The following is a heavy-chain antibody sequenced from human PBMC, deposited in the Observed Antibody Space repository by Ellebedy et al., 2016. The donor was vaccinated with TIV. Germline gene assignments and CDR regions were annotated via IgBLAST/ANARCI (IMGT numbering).Heavy chain of an antibody. CDR2: IIPIFGTA. J-gene: IGHJ3*02. V-gene: IGHV1-69*06. D-gene: IGHD4-17*01. Sequence: SVKVSXXASGGTFSSYAISWVRQAPGQGLEWMGGIIPIFGTANYAQKFQGRVTITADKSTSTAYMELSSLRSEDTAVYYCARLGYGDYRAFDIWGQGTMVTVSS. CDR1: GGTFSSYA. CDR3: ARLGYGDYRAFDI.